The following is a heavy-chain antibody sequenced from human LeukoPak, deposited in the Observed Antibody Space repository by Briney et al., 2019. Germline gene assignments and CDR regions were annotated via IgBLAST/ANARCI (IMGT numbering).Heavy chain of an antibody. CDR2: IRSKAYGGTT. CDR1: GFTFGDYA. Sequence: GGSLRLSCTASGFTFGDYAMSWFRQAPGKGLEWVGFIRSKAYGGTTEYAASVKGRFTISRDDSKSIAYLQMNSLKTEDTAVYYYTRAYTQLGFDPWGQGTLVTVSS. CDR3: TRAYTQLGFDP. D-gene: IGHD2-2*01. J-gene: IGHJ5*02. V-gene: IGHV3-49*03.